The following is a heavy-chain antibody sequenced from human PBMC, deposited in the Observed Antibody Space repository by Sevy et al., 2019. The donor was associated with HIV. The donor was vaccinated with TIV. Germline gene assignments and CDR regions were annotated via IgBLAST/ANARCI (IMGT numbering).Heavy chain of an antibody. J-gene: IGHJ4*02. CDR3: AGPILTYNNGWSYYDY. V-gene: IGHV4-39*01. Sequence: GSLRLSCTVSGASISSSGYYWGWIRQPPGKGLEWIASINYSGITFYNPSLKSRITISADTSKNQFSLDLTSVTAADTAIYYCAGPILTYNNGWSYYDYWGQGTVVTVSS. CDR2: INYSGIT. D-gene: IGHD6-19*01. CDR1: GASISSSGYY.